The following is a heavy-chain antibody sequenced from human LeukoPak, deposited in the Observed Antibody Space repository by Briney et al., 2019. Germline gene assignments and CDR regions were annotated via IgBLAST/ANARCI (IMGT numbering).Heavy chain of an antibody. CDR2: INHSGST. J-gene: IGHJ4*02. CDR1: GGSFSGSS. Sequence: SETLSLTCAVYGGSFSGSSWSGSPSPPGKGLEWIGEINHSGSTNYNPSLKSRVTISVDTSKNQFSLKLSSVTAADTAVYYCARFASSGFDYWGQGTLVTVSS. CDR3: ARFASSGFDY. D-gene: IGHD3-22*01. V-gene: IGHV4-34*01.